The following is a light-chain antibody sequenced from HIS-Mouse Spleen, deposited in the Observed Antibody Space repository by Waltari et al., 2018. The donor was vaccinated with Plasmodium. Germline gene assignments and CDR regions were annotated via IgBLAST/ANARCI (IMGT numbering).Light chain of an antibody. CDR1: SPRSYY. CDR2: GKN. V-gene: IGLV3-19*01. Sequence: SSELTQDPAVSVALGQTVRITCQGDSPRSYYASWYQQKPGQAPVLVIYGKNNRPSWIPDRFSGSRSGNTASLTITGAQAEDEADYYCNSRDSSGNHQVFGGGTKLTVL. J-gene: IGLJ3*02. CDR3: NSRDSSGNHQV.